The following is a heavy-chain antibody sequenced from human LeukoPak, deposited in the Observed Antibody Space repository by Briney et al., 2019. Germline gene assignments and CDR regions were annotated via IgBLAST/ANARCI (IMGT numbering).Heavy chain of an antibody. CDR1: GFTSSSHW. V-gene: IGHV3-23*01. CDR2: ISGSGGST. Sequence: GGSLRLSCAASGFTSSSHWMGWVRQAPGKGLEWVSAISGSGGSTYYADSVKGRFTISRDNSKNTLYLQMNSLRAEDTAVYYCAKADSPSGSYGDYFDYWGQGTLVTVSS. J-gene: IGHJ4*02. CDR3: AKADSPSGSYGDYFDY. D-gene: IGHD1-26*01.